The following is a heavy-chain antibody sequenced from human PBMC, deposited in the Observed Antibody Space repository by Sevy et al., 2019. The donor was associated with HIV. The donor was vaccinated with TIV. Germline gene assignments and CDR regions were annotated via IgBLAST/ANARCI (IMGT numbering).Heavy chain of an antibody. Sequence: GGSLRLSCAASGFTFSSYAMSWVRQAPGKGLEWVSAISGSGGSTYYADSVKGRFTISRDNSKNTLYLQMNSLRAEDTAVYYCAKDGYYYASSGYPLLFDPWGQGTLVTVSS. CDR2: ISGSGGST. J-gene: IGHJ5*02. CDR1: GFTFSSYA. V-gene: IGHV3-23*01. D-gene: IGHD3-22*01. CDR3: AKDGYYYASSGYPLLFDP.